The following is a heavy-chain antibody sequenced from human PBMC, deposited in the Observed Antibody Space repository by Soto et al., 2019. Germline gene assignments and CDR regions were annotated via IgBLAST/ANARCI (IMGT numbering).Heavy chain of an antibody. Sequence: EVQLVESGGGLVQPGGSLRLSCAASGFTFSSYDMHWVRQATGKGLEWVSAIGTAGDTYYPGSVKGRFTISRENAKNSLYLHMNSLRAGDTAVYYCARVNYDVWSGYHSPGAFDIWGQGTMVTVSS. D-gene: IGHD3-3*01. J-gene: IGHJ3*02. V-gene: IGHV3-13*01. CDR3: ARVNYDVWSGYHSPGAFDI. CDR1: GFTFSSYD. CDR2: IGTAGDT.